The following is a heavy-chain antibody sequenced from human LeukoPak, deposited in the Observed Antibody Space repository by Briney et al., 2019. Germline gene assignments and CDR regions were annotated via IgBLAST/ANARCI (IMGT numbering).Heavy chain of an antibody. D-gene: IGHD1-20*01. Sequence: PSETLSLTCTVSGGSISSYYWSWIRQPPGKGLEWIGYIYYSGSTNYNPSLKSRVTISVDTSKNQFSLQLSSVTPEDTALYYCVRDRAVTGDRAFDIWGQGTMVTVSS. V-gene: IGHV4-59*12. CDR1: GGSISSYY. J-gene: IGHJ3*02. CDR2: IYYSGST. CDR3: VRDRAVTGDRAFDI.